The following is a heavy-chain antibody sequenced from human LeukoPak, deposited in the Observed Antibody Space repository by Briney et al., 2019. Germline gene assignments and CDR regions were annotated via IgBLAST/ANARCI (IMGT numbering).Heavy chain of an antibody. J-gene: IGHJ3*02. CDR3: ARSPITIFGLAFDI. CDR1: GGSISSGSYY. V-gene: IGHV4-61*02. Sequence: PSETLSLTFPVSGGSISSGSYYWGWIRQPPGEGIEWIGRIYTSGSTNYNPSLESRVTISVDTSKDQFSLKLSSVTAADTAVYYCARSPITIFGLAFDIWGQGTMVTVSS. D-gene: IGHD3-3*01. CDR2: IYTSGST.